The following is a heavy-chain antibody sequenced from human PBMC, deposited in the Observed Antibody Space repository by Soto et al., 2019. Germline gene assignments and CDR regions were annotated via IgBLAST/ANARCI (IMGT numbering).Heavy chain of an antibody. D-gene: IGHD3-9*01. Sequence: PGGSLRLSCAACGFTVSSIYMSWVRQAPGKGLEWVSVIYSGGSTYYADSVKGRFTISRDNSKNTLYPQMNSLRGEDTAVYYYARDAYYDISTGSQLGVIWGQGTTVTVSS. V-gene: IGHV3-53*01. J-gene: IGHJ6*02. CDR1: GFTVSSIY. CDR3: ARDAYYDISTGSQLGVI. CDR2: IYSGGST.